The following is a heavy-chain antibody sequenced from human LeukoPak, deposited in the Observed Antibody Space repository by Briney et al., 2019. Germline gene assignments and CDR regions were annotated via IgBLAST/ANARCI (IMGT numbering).Heavy chain of an antibody. V-gene: IGHV3-9*01. J-gene: IGHJ4*02. CDR2: ISWNSGSI. Sequence: PGRSLRLSCAASGFTFDDYAMHWVRQAPGKGLEWVSGISWNSGSIGYADSVKGRFTISRDNAKNSLYLQMNSLRAEDTATYYCAGSLHYWGQGIQVTVSS. CDR3: AGSLHY. CDR1: GFTFDDYA.